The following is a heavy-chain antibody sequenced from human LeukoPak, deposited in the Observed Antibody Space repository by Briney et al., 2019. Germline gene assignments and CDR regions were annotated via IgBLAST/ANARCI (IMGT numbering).Heavy chain of an antibody. CDR2: INGDGSDT. V-gene: IGHV3-74*01. J-gene: IGHJ4*02. D-gene: IGHD5-18*01. Sequence: GRTLRLSCKASGFTFRSFRIHCVSEIPGKRLACGSRINGDGSDTNSADSVKGRFTISRDNAKNTLYLQMNSLRAEDTAAYYCVRGLGSGYSYAYGVYWGQGTLVTVSS. CDR1: GFTFRSFR. CDR3: VRGLGSGYSYAYGVY.